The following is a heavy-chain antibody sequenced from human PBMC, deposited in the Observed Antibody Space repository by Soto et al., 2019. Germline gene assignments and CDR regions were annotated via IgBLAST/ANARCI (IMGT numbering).Heavy chain of an antibody. D-gene: IGHD3-3*01. CDR1: GYSFTSYW. V-gene: IGHV5-10-1*01. J-gene: IGHJ6*02. Sequence: GESLKISCKGSGYSFTSYWISWVRQMPGKGLEWMGRIDPSDSYTNYSPSFQGHVTISADKSISTAYLQWSTLKASDTAMYYCARSNRYYDFWSGYYRYYYGIDVWGQGTTVTVSS. CDR2: IDPSDSYT. CDR3: ARSNRYYDFWSGYYRYYYGIDV.